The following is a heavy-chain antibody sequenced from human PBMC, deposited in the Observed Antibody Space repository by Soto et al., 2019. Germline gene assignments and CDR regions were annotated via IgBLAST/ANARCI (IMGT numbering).Heavy chain of an antibody. CDR3: AREQYYDFWSGYYTGESDY. CDR1: GGSISSSSYY. V-gene: IGHV4-39*01. CDR2: IYYSGST. J-gene: IGHJ4*02. Sequence: ASETLSLTCTVSGGSISSSSYYWGWIRQPPGKGLEWIGSIYYSGSTYYNPSLKSRVTISVDTSKNQFSLKLSSVTAADTAVYYCAREQYYDFWSGYYTGESDYWGQGTLVTVSS. D-gene: IGHD3-3*01.